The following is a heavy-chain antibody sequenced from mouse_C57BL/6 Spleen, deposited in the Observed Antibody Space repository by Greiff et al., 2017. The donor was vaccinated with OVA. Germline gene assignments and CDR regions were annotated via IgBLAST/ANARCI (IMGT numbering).Heavy chain of an antibody. Sequence: VQLQESGAELARPGASVKLSCKASGYTFTSYGISWVKQRTGQGLEWIGEIYPRSGNTYYNEKFKGKATLTADKSSSTAYMELRSLTSEDSAVYVCARSAGSYYFDYWGQGTTLTVSS. V-gene: IGHV1-81*01. J-gene: IGHJ2*01. CDR2: IYPRSGNT. D-gene: IGHD4-1*01. CDR3: ARSAGSYYFDY. CDR1: GYTFTSYG.